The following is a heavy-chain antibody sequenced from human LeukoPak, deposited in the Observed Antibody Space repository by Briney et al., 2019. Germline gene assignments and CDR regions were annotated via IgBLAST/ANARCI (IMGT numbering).Heavy chain of an antibody. CDR1: VGSISSSSYY. J-gene: IGHJ4*02. CDR2: IYYSGST. D-gene: IGHD6-19*01. V-gene: IGHV4-39*01. Sequence: PSETLSLTCTVSVGSISSSSYYWGWIRQPPGKGLEWIGSIYYSGSTYYNPSLKSRVTISVDTSKNQFSLKLSSVTAADTAVYYCARVTGYSSGWYVGYWGQGTLVTVSS. CDR3: ARVTGYSSGWYVGY.